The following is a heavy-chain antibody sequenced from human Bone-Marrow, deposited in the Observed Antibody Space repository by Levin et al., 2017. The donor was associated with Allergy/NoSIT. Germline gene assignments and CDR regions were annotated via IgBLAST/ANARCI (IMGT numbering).Heavy chain of an antibody. Sequence: SETLSLTCSVSGGSISSSSYYWSWIRQPPGKGLEWIGYVYYNGRTNYNPSLKSRLTISVDRSKNQFSLKLSSVTVADTAVDYCARIQRTDFWGQGTLVTVSS. D-gene: IGHD6-25*01. J-gene: IGHJ4*02. CDR2: VYYNGRT. V-gene: IGHV4-61*05. CDR3: ARIQRTDF. CDR1: GGSISSSSYY.